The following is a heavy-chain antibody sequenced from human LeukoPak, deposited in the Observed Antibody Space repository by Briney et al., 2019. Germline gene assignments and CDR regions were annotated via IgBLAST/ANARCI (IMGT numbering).Heavy chain of an antibody. CDR1: GYTFTSYY. V-gene: IGHV1-46*01. D-gene: IGHD3-22*01. J-gene: IGHJ2*01. CDR3: ARDSRTGHDSSGYYAPFDL. CDR2: INPSGGST. Sequence: ASVKVSCKASGYTFTSYYMHWVRQAPGQGLEWMGIINPSGGSTSYAQKFQGRVTMTRDTSTSTVYMELSSLRSEDTAVYYCARDSRTGHDSSGYYAPFDLGGRGTLVTVSS.